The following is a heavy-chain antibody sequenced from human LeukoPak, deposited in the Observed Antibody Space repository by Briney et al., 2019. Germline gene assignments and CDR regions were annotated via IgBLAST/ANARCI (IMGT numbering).Heavy chain of an antibody. V-gene: IGHV1-46*01. CDR3: ARDTPYGYCSSTSCASGVDV. Sequence: ASVKVSCKASGYTFTGYYMHWVRQAPGQGLEWMGIINPSGGSTSYAQKFQGRVTMTRDTSTSTVYMELSSLRSEDTAVYYCARDTPYGYCSSTSCASGVDVWGQGTTVTVFS. D-gene: IGHD2-2*01. CDR2: INPSGGST. CDR1: GYTFTGYY. J-gene: IGHJ6*02.